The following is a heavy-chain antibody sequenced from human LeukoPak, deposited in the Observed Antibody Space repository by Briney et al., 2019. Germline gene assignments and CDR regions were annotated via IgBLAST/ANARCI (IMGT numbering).Heavy chain of an antibody. CDR3: ARHAFAYYYDSRHFGDAFDI. CDR2: IYPGDSDT. D-gene: IGHD3-22*01. V-gene: IGHV5-51*01. J-gene: IGHJ3*02. CDR1: GYSFTSYW. Sequence: GESLKISCKGSGYSFTSYWIGWLRQMPGKGLEWMGIIYPGDSDTRYSPSFQGQVTISADKSISTAYLQWSSLKASDTAMYYCARHAFAYYYDSRHFGDAFDIWGQGTMVTVSS.